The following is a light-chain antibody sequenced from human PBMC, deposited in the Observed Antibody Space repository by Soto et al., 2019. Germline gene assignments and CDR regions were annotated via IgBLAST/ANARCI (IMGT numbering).Light chain of an antibody. V-gene: IGKV3-20*01. CDR2: AAS. Sequence: EIVLTQSPGTLSLSPGERVTLSCRASQRVSSSYLAWYQQKPGQAPRLLIYAASSRATGIPDRFSGSGSGTDFTLTISRLEPEDFAVYYCQKYGSSPYTFGQGTKLEIK. CDR3: QKYGSSPYT. J-gene: IGKJ2*01. CDR1: QRVSSSY.